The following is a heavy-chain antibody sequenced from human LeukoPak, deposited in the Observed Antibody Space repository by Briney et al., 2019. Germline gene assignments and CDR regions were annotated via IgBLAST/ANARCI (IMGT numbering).Heavy chain of an antibody. J-gene: IGHJ1*01. D-gene: IGHD3-10*01. CDR2: ITHTGNT. CDR1: GGTFSGYY. V-gene: IGHV4-34*05. CDR3: ARPVTPMVRGVMRL. Sequence: SETLSLTCAVYGGTFSGYYWAWSRPFLGKGLEWIGEITHTGNTNNKPSRKGRVVMPIDAPKNQSSRKLTSVTAADAAFFSCARPVTPMVRGVMRLWGQGTLVAVSS.